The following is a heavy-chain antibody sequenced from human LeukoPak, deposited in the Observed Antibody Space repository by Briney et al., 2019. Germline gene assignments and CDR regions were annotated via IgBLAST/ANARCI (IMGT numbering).Heavy chain of an antibody. J-gene: IGHJ5*02. Sequence: GGSLRLSCAASGFTFSSYSMNWVRQAPGKGLEWVSAITGSGDSAYYSDSVKGRFTISRDQSKSTVYLQMTSLRAEDTAVYYCAKKYSTGLDPWGQGTLVTVSS. V-gene: IGHV3-23*01. CDR3: AKKYSTGLDP. CDR2: ITGSGDSA. CDR1: GFTFSSYS. D-gene: IGHD1-26*01.